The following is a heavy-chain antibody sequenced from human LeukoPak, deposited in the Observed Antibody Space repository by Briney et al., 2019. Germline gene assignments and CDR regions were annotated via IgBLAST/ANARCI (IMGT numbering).Heavy chain of an antibody. CDR2: IWYDGGNQ. V-gene: IGHV3-33*06. CDR1: GYTFTGLY. J-gene: IGHJ4*02. D-gene: IGHD2-21*02. CDR3: AKDKDTPATAQPQRGYFES. Sequence: SCKASGYTFTGLYLHWVRQAPGKGLVWVAVIWYDGGNQYYADSVKGRFTISRDNSKNTVDLQMNSLRAEDTAVYFCAKDKDTPATAQPQRGYFESWGQGTLVTVSS.